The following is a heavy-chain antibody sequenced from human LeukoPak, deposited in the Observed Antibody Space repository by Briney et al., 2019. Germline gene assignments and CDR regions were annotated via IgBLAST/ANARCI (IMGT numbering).Heavy chain of an antibody. J-gene: IGHJ4*02. CDR1: GYTFSIYY. D-gene: IGHD1-26*01. Sequence: ASVKVSCKASGYTFSIYYIHWVRQAPGQGLEWVGIINPDGGSTTYAQKFQGRVTMTRDTSTSTVYMELSSLRSDDTAVYYCARVLRSPDYWCQGTLVTVSS. CDR3: ARVLRSPDY. CDR2: INPDGGST. V-gene: IGHV1-46*01.